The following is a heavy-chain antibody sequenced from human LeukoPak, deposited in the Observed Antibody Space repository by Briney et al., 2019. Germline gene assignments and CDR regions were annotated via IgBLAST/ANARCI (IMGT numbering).Heavy chain of an antibody. CDR3: ARDGYPGSEYFQH. V-gene: IGHV4-30-4*01. D-gene: IGHD1-1*01. CDR2: IYYSGST. J-gene: IGHJ1*01. CDR1: GGSISSGDYY. Sequence: SQTLSLTCTVSGGSISSGDYYWSWIRQPPGKGLEWIGYIYYSGSTYYNPSLKSRVTISVDTSKNQFSLKLSSVTAADTAVYYCARDGYPGSEYFQHWGQGTLVTVSS.